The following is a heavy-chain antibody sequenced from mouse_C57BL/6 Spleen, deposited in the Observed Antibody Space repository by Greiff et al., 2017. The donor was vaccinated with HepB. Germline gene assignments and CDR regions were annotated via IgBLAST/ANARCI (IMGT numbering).Heavy chain of an antibody. Sequence: EVMLVESGEGLVKPGGSLKLSCAASGFTFSSYAMSWVRQTPEKRLEWVAYISSGGDYIYYADTVKGRFTISRDNARNTLYLQMSSLKSEDTAMYYCTREGVEPKGLPYFDYWGQGTTLTVSS. V-gene: IGHV5-9-1*02. CDR3: TREGVEPKGLPYFDY. CDR2: ISSGGDYI. J-gene: IGHJ2*01. CDR1: GFTFSSYA. D-gene: IGHD2-2*01.